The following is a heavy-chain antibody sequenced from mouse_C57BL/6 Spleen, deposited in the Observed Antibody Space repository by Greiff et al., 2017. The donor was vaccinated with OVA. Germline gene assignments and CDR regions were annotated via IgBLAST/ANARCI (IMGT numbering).Heavy chain of an antibody. D-gene: IGHD1-1*01. V-gene: IGHV14-1*01. J-gene: IGHJ2*01. Sequence: VQLKESGAELVRPGASVKLSCTASGFNIKDYYMHWVKQRPEQGLEWIGRIDPEDGDTEYAPKFPGKATMTADTSSNTAYLQLSRLTSEDTAVYYCTTSDITTVVGGDYWGQGTTLTVSS. CDR3: TTSDITTVVGGDY. CDR1: GFNIKDYY. CDR2: IDPEDGDT.